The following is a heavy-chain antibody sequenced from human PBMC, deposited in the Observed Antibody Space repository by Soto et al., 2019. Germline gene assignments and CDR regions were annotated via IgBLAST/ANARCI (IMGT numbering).Heavy chain of an antibody. CDR2: IYDSGNT. Sequence: QVQLQESGPGLVKPSQTLSLTCTVSGGSISDGAYYWSWIRQPPGKGLEWIGHIYDSGNTSNNPSLKSRLTISVDTSKNHFSLNLISVTAADTAVYYCASGLSGDKVDQWGQGTLVTVSS. V-gene: IGHV4-30-4*01. J-gene: IGHJ4*02. D-gene: IGHD2-21*01. CDR3: ASGLSGDKVDQ. CDR1: GGSISDGAYY.